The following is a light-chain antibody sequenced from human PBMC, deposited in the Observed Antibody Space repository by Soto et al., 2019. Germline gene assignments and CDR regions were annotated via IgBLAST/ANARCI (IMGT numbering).Light chain of an antibody. CDR2: GAF. CDR1: PSVTNF. J-gene: IGKJ5*01. V-gene: IGKV3-11*01. Sequence: EIVLPPSPASLSFSPVYISPLYFISLPSVTNFLAWYQQKPGQAPRLLIYGAFNRATGIPDRFSGSGSGTDFTLTIRRLEPEDSAIYYCQKSNVWPQVNFGKGQRLEIK. CDR3: QKSNVWPQVN.